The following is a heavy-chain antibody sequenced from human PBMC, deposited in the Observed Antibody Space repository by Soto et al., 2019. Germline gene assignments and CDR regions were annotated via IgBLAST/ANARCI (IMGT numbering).Heavy chain of an antibody. CDR1: CGSFSGYY. J-gene: IGHJ4*02. CDR2: INHSGST. Sequence: SETLSLTCAAYCGSFSGYYWSWIRQPPGKGLEWIGEINHSGSTNYNPSLKSRVTISVDTSKNQFSLKLSSVTAADTAVYYCARTPRDRDVVVVAAPIHYFDYWGQGTLVTVSS. V-gene: IGHV4-34*01. D-gene: IGHD2-15*01. CDR3: ARTPRDRDVVVVAAPIHYFDY.